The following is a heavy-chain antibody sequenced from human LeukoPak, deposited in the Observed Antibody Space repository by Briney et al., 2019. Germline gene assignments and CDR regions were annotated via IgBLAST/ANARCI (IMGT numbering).Heavy chain of an antibody. CDR3: ARTMGIFPFDI. J-gene: IGHJ3*02. CDR2: FHYSGTT. Sequence: PSETLSLTCTVSGGSFSSSTYYWAWIRQPPGKGLEWIGSFHYSGTTYYNASLKSRVTISADTSKNQFSLKLSFVTAADTAVYYCARTMGIFPFDIWGQGTMVTVSS. D-gene: IGHD3-9*01. V-gene: IGHV4-39*01. CDR1: GGSFSSSTYY.